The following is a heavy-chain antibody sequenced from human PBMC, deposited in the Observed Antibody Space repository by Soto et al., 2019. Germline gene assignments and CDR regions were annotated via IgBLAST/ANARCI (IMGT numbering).Heavy chain of an antibody. Sequence: GGSLRLSCAASGFSLSTYWMSWVRQAPGRGLEWVAAISGSGGRTYYADSVKGRFTISRDNSKNTLYLQMNSLRAEDTAVYYCAKDLYYYDSSGYSLLFDYWGQGTLVTVSS. D-gene: IGHD3-22*01. CDR2: ISGSGGRT. V-gene: IGHV3-23*01. J-gene: IGHJ4*02. CDR1: GFSLSTYW. CDR3: AKDLYYYDSSGYSLLFDY.